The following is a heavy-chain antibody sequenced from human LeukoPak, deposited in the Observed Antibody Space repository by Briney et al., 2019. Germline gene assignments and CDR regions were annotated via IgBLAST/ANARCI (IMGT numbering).Heavy chain of an antibody. CDR2: TYYRSKWYN. Sequence: SQTLSLTCAVSGDSFSSNSAAWHWLRQSPSRGLEWLGRTYYRSKWYNDYAGSVKSRITINPGTSKNQCSLQLNSVTPEDTAVYYCARDLSGSDADWGQGTLVTVSS. D-gene: IGHD1-26*01. J-gene: IGHJ4*02. V-gene: IGHV6-1*01. CDR1: GDSFSSNSAA. CDR3: ARDLSGSDAD.